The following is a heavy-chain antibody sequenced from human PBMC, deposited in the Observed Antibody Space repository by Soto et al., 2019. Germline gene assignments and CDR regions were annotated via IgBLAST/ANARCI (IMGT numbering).Heavy chain of an antibody. Sequence: GGSLRLSCAASGFTFINYGMHWVRQAPGKGLEWVAVVSHDGNTKYYADSVKGRFTISRDNSKNALYLQMSELRVEDTALYFCAKIITRGVHHLDCRGQRTPVTGSS. J-gene: IGHJ4*02. D-gene: IGHD2-8*02. CDR1: GFTFINYG. CDR2: VSHDGNTK. V-gene: IGHV3-30*18. CDR3: AKIITRGVHHLDC.